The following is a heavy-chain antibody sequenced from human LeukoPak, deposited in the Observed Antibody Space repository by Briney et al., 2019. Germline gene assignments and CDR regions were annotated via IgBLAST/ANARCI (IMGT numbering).Heavy chain of an antibody. V-gene: IGHV3-30*04. CDR1: GFTFSSYP. D-gene: IGHD3-3*01. Sequence: GGSLRLSCAASGFTFSSYPMHWVRQAPGKGLEWVALISYDGTNKYYADSVKGRFTISRDNSKNSLNLQLNSLRAEDTAAYYCAREAYHDFWSGSWRSYYYMDVWGKGTTVTVSS. J-gene: IGHJ6*03. CDR3: AREAYHDFWSGSWRSYYYMDV. CDR2: ISYDGTNK.